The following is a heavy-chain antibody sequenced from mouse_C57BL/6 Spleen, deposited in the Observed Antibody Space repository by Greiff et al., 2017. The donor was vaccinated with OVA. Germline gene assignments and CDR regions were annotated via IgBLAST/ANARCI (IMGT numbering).Heavy chain of an antibody. CDR2: ISYDGSN. V-gene: IGHV3-6*01. CDR1: GYSITSGYY. J-gene: IGHJ3*01. CDR3: ASPYGYDDGWFAY. D-gene: IGHD2-2*01. Sequence: VQLKQSGPGLVKPSQSLSLTCSVTGYSITSGYYWNWIRQFPGNKLEWMGYISYDGSNNYNPSLKNRISITRDTSKNQFFLKLNSVTTEDTATYYCASPYGYDDGWFAYWGQGTLVTVSA.